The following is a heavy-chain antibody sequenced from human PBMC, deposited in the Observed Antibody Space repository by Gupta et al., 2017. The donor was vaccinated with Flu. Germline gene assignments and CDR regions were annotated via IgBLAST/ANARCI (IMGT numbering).Heavy chain of an antibody. CDR1: GFTFSNSW. Sequence: EVQLVESGGGLVQPGRSLRVSCAASGFTFSNSWMAWVRQAPGKGLEWVASINQAGSETYYVNSVKGRVTISRDNVGSSLFLHMNNVRVEDTDVYYCAKRHEDSGARYPDVDFWGQGGLVTVSS. V-gene: IGHV3-7*01. J-gene: IGHJ4*02. D-gene: IGHD2-15*01. CDR2: INQAGSET. CDR3: AKRHEDSGARYPDVDF.